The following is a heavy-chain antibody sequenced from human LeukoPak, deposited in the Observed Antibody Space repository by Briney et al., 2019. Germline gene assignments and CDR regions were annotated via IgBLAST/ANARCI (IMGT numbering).Heavy chain of an antibody. V-gene: IGHV3-21*01. D-gene: IGHD3-22*01. CDR1: GFTFSSYS. CDR2: ISSSGSYI. Sequence: GGSLRLSCAASGFTFSSYSMNWVRQAPGKGLEWVSSISSSGSYIYYADSVKGRFTISRDNAKNSLYLQMNSLRAEDTAVYYCARDGNYYDSSGYYFPASNAFDIWGQGTMVTVSS. CDR3: ARDGNYYDSSGYYFPASNAFDI. J-gene: IGHJ3*02.